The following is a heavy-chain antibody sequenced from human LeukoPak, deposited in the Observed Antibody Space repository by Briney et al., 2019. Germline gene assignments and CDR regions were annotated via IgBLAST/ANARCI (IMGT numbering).Heavy chain of an antibody. V-gene: IGHV3-30*18. Sequence: PGGSLRLSWAASGFTFSSYGMHWVRQAPGKGLEWVAGISYEGSNKYYAGSVKGRFTISRDNSKNTLYLQMNSLRAEDTAVYYCAKDQYSSSWSDYYYYYGLDVWGQGPTVTVSS. CDR3: AKDQYSSSWSDYYYYYGLDV. J-gene: IGHJ6*02. D-gene: IGHD6-13*01. CDR1: GFTFSSYG. CDR2: ISYEGSNK.